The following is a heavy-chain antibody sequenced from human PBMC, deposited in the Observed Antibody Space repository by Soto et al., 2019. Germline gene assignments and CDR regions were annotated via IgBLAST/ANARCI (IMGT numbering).Heavy chain of an antibody. CDR1: GYTFTGYS. J-gene: IGHJ3*01. Sequence: QVQLVQSEAEVRQPGASVKVSCTASGYTFTGYSLHWLRQAPGQGLEWMGWINTTSGGTRYAQKFQCWVTVNRDTSNRTASMEVTSLQFYDTAVSVCARVFCRDSWNKVRNDFDLWGQGTLVTVSS. D-gene: IGHD1-1*01. CDR3: ARVFCRDSWNKVRNDFDL. V-gene: IGHV1-2*04. CDR2: INTTSGGT.